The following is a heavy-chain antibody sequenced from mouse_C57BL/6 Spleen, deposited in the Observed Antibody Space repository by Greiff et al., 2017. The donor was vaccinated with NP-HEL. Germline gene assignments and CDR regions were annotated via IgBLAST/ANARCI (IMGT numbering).Heavy chain of an antibody. CDR1: GYTFTSYW. V-gene: IGHV1-50*01. D-gene: IGHD4-1*01. CDR3: ARRLGRGWDFDV. J-gene: IGHJ1*03. CDR2: IDPSDSYT. Sequence: QVQLQQPGAELVKPGASVKLSCKASGYTFTSYWMQWVKQRPGQGLEWIGEIDPSDSYTNYNQKFKGKATLTVDTSSSTAYMQLSSLTSEDSAVYYCARRLGRGWDFDVWGTGTTVTVSS.